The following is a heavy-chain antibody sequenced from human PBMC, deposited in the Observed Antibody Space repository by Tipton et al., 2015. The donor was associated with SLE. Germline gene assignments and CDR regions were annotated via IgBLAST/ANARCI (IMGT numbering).Heavy chain of an antibody. CDR3: ASLAYCGGDCLSDAFDI. CDR2: IYHSGST. Sequence: TLSLTCTVSGGSISSSSYYWGWIRQPPGKGLEWIGGIYHSGSTYSNPSLKSRVTISVDTSKNQFSLKLSSVTAADTAVYYCASLAYCGGDCLSDAFDIWGQGTMVTVSS. J-gene: IGHJ3*02. V-gene: IGHV4-39*07. D-gene: IGHD2-21*01. CDR1: GGSISSSSYY.